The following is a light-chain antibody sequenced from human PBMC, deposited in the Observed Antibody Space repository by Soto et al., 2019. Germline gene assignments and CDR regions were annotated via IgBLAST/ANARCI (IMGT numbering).Light chain of an antibody. CDR3: SSDAGRNSV. J-gene: IGLJ1*01. Sequence: QSVLTQPPSASGSPGQSVTISCTGTSSDVGGYNYVSWYQQHPGKAPKLMIYDVSKRPSGVPDRFSGSKSGNTASLTVSGLQAEDEADYYCSSDAGRNSVFGTGTKVTVL. CDR1: SSDVGGYNY. V-gene: IGLV2-8*01. CDR2: DVS.